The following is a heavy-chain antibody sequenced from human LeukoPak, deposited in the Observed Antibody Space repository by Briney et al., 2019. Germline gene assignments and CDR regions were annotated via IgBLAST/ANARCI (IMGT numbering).Heavy chain of an antibody. J-gene: IGHJ6*03. CDR3: ARDGGGFYYGDYAYYYYYMDV. D-gene: IGHD4-17*01. V-gene: IGHV1-18*01. Sequence: GASVKVSCKASGYTFTSYGISWVRQAPGQGLEWMGWISAYNGNTNYAQKLQGRVTMTTDTSTSTAYMELRSLRSDDTAVYYCARDGGGFYYGDYAYYYYYMDVWGKGTTVTVSS. CDR1: GYTFTSYG. CDR2: ISAYNGNT.